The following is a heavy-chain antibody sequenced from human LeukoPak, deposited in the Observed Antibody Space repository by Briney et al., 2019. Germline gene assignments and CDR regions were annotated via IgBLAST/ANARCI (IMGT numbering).Heavy chain of an antibody. CDR1: GYTFTSYD. D-gene: IGHD3-10*01. V-gene: IGHV1-8*01. J-gene: IGHJ6*03. Sequence: ASVKVSCKASGYTFTSYDINWVRQATGQGLEWMGWMNPNSGNTGYAQKFQGRVTMTRNTSISTAYMELSSLRSEDTAVYYCARGSATPRVRGKRYYYYYMDVWGKGTTVTISS. CDR2: MNPNSGNT. CDR3: ARGSATPRVRGKRYYYYYMDV.